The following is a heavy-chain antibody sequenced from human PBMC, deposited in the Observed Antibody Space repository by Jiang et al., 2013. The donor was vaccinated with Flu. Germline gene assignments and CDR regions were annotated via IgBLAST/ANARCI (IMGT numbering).Heavy chain of an antibody. Sequence: GLVWVSRINSDGSSTSYADSVKGRFTISRDNAKNTLYLQMSSLRAEDAAVYYCARLLGGSYYSSYYGMDVWGQGTTVTVSS. CDR3: ARLLGGSYYSSYYGMDV. CDR2: INSDGSST. V-gene: IGHV3-74*01. J-gene: IGHJ6*02. D-gene: IGHD1-26*01.